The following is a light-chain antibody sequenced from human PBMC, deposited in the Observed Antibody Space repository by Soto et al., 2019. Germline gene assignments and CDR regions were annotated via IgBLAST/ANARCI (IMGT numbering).Light chain of an antibody. CDR2: LCS. CDR1: QSLLHSNGYNY. V-gene: IGKV2-28*01. Sequence: DIVMTQSPLSLPVTPGEPASISCRSSQSLLHSNGYNYLDWYLQKPGQSPQLLIYLCSNRASGVPDRFSGSGSGTDFTLKISRVEAEDVGVYCGIHALQNQGYTFGQGTKREIK. CDR3: IHALQNQGYT. J-gene: IGKJ2*01.